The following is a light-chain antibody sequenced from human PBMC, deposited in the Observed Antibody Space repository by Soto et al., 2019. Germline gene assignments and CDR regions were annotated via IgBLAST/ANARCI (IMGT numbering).Light chain of an antibody. CDR1: SSDVGGYNY. J-gene: IGLJ1*01. Sequence: QSALTQPASGSGSHGQSSTISCTGTSSDVGGYNYVSWYQHHPGKAPKLIIYDVTNRPSGVSNPFSGSKSGNTASLTISGLQPEDEADYYCSSYTTSNTRQIVFGTGTRSPS. CDR3: SSYTTSNTRQIV. CDR2: DVT. V-gene: IGLV2-14*03.